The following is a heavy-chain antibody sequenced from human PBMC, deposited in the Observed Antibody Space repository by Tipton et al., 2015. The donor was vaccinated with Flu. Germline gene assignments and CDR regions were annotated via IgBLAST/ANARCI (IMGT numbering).Heavy chain of an antibody. V-gene: IGHV5-51*03. CDR2: IYPSDSDT. Sequence: QLVQSGAEVRKPGESLKISCKASEYSFTNYWIAWLRQMPGKGLEWMGFIYPSDSDTRYSPSFQGQVTISVDKSISTAYLQWSSLKASGTAMYYCVRPGRTETGGYSCWYLDLWGRGTLVTVSS. J-gene: IGHJ2*01. CDR3: VRPGRTETGGYSCWYLDL. CDR1: EYSFTNYW. D-gene: IGHD2-21*01.